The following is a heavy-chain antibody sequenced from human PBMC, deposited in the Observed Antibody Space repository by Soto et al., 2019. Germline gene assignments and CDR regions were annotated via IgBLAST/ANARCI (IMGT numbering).Heavy chain of an antibody. CDR3: ARGLGGFGVVTFDY. D-gene: IGHD3-3*01. V-gene: IGHV3-23*01. CDR1: GFTFSSYA. CDR2: ISGSGGST. Sequence: PGGSLRLSCAASGFTFSSYAMSWVRQAPGKGLEWVSAISGSGGSTYYADSVKGRFTISRDNSKNTLYLQMNSLRAEDTAVYYCARGLGGFGVVTFDYWGQGTLVTVSS. J-gene: IGHJ4*02.